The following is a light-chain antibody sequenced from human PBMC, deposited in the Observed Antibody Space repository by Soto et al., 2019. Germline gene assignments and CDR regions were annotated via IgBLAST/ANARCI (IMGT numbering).Light chain of an antibody. V-gene: IGLV2-14*01. CDR3: SSYTSGSTLV. CDR2: DVS. CDR1: SSDVGGYNY. J-gene: IGLJ2*01. Sequence: QSALTQPASMSGSPGQSITISCTGTSSDVGGYNYVSWYQQHPGKAPKLMIYDVSNRPSGVSNRFSGSKSGNTASLTISGLQAEDEADYYCSSYTSGSTLVFGGGTKLTVL.